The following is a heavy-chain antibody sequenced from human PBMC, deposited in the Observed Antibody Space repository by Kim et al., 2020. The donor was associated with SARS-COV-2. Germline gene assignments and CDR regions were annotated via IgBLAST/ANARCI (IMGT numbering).Heavy chain of an antibody. CDR3: ARDLYSDFWSGYYFGGYYGMDV. D-gene: IGHD3-3*01. J-gene: IGHJ6*02. Sequence: GGSLRLSCAASGFTFSSYGMHWVRQAPGKGLEWVAVIWYDGSNKYYADSVKGRFTISRDNSKNTLYLQMNSLRAEDTAVYYCARDLYSDFWSGYYFGGYYGMDVWGQGTTVTVSS. V-gene: IGHV3-33*01. CDR2: IWYDGSNK. CDR1: GFTFSSYG.